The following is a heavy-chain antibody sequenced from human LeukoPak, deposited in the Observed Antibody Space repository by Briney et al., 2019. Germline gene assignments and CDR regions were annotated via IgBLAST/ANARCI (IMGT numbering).Heavy chain of an antibody. J-gene: IGHJ4*02. CDR1: GFTFSSYW. CDR3: ARPGHYYGSGSYIHFDY. V-gene: IGHV3-7*01. CDR2: IKQDGSEK. D-gene: IGHD3-10*01. Sequence: GGSLRLSCAASGFTFSSYWMSWVRQAPGKGLEWVANIKQDGSEKYYVDSVKGRFTISRDNAKNSLYLQMNSLRVEDTAVYYCARPGHYYGSGSYIHFDYWGQGTLVTVSS.